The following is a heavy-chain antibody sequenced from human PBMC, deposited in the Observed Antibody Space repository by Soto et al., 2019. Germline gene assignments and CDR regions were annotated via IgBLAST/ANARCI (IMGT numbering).Heavy chain of an antibody. Sequence: GXSVKVSCKASGYTFTSYAMHWVRQAPVQRLEWMGWINAGNGNTKYSQKFQGRVTITRDTSASTAYMELSSLRSEDTAVYYCARGRYSSSWRFDYWGQGTLVTVSS. CDR3: ARGRYSSSWRFDY. CDR2: INAGNGNT. CDR1: GYTFTSYA. D-gene: IGHD6-13*01. V-gene: IGHV1-3*01. J-gene: IGHJ4*02.